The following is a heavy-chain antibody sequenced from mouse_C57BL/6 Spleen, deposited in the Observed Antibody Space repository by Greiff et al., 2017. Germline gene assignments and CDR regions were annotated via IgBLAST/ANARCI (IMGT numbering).Heavy chain of an antibody. CDR1: GFTFSDYG. D-gene: IGHD1-2*01. CDR3: ARDYGPTYYFDY. CDR2: ISSGSSTI. Sequence: EVQLVESGGGLVKPGGSLKLSCAASGFTFSDYGMHWVRQAPEKGLEWVAYISSGSSTIYYADTVKGRFTISRDNAKNTLFLQMTSLRSEDTAMYYCARDYGPTYYFDYWGQGTTLTVSS. J-gene: IGHJ2*01. V-gene: IGHV5-17*01.